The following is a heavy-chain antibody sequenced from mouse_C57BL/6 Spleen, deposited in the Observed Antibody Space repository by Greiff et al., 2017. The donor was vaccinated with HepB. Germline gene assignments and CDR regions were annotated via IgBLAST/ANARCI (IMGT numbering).Heavy chain of an antibody. V-gene: IGHV3-3*01. CDR3: ARGKDYGYGVGDMDY. CDR1: GFSINSDCY. D-gene: IGHD2-2*01. Sequence: EVKLVESGPSLVRPSQTLSLTCTVTGFSINSDCYWIWIRQFPGNKLEYIGYTFYSGITYYNPSLESRTYITRDTSKNQFSLKLSSVTTEDTATYYCARGKDYGYGVGDMDYWGKGTSVTVSS. J-gene: IGHJ4*01. CDR2: TFYSGIT.